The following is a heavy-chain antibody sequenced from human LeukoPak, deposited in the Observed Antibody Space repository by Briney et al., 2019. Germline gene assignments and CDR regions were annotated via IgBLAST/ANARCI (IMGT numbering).Heavy chain of an antibody. CDR1: GFTFDDYA. V-gene: IGHV3-9*01. CDR3: ARSLPYGTTWYGRSDF. J-gene: IGHJ4*02. Sequence: GGSLRLSCAASGFTFDDYAMHWVRQAPGRGLEWVAHITWNSGIIGYADSVKGRFTISRDNAKNSLYLQMNSLRAEDTAIYYCARSLPYGTTWYGRSDFWGQGTLVTVSS. CDR2: ITWNSGII. D-gene: IGHD6-13*01.